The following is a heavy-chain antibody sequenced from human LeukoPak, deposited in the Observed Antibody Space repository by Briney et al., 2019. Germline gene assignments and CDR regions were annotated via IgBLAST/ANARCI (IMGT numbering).Heavy chain of an antibody. CDR1: GFTFSSYS. CDR2: ISSSSSTI. CDR3: ARDLDIWALYDSSGWYSSDY. V-gene: IGHV3-48*01. Sequence: HSGGSLRLSCAASGFTFSSYSMTWVRQAPGKGLEWVSYISSSSSTIYYADSVKGRFTISRDNAKNSLYLQMNSLRAEDTAVYYCARDLDIWALYDSSGWYSSDYWGQGTLVTVSS. J-gene: IGHJ4*02. D-gene: IGHD6-19*01.